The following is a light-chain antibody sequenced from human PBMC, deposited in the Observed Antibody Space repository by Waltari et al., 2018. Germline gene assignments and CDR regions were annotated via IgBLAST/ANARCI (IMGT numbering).Light chain of an antibody. CDR2: GPS. Sequence: EIVLTQSPDTLSLSPWDRATLSCRASQSVRSSYLAWYQQKPGQAPRLLIYGPSSRATGIPDRFSGSGSGTDFTLTISRLEPEDFAVYYCQQYGSSPAYTFGQGTRLEIK. CDR1: QSVRSSY. V-gene: IGKV3-20*01. CDR3: QQYGSSPAYT. J-gene: IGKJ2*01.